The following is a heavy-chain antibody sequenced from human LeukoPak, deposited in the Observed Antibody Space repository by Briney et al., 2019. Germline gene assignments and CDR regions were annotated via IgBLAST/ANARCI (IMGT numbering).Heavy chain of an antibody. CDR3: AGLVGRYSSGLYYYYFDY. D-gene: IGHD3-22*01. CDR2: INHSGST. J-gene: IGHJ4*02. Sequence: SETLSLTCAVYGGSFSGYYWSWIRQPPGKGLEWIGEINHSGSTNYNPSLKSRVTISVDTSKNQFFLNLSSVTAADTAVYYCAGLVGRYSSGLYYYYFDYWGQGTLVTVSS. V-gene: IGHV4-34*01. CDR1: GGSFSGYY.